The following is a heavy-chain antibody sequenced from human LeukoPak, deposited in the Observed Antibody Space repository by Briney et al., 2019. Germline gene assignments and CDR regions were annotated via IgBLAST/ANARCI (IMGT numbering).Heavy chain of an antibody. CDR2: ISGSGGST. D-gene: IGHD3-22*01. CDR1: GFTFSSYA. J-gene: IGHJ4*02. Sequence: AGGSLRLSCAASGFTFSSYATSWVRQAPGKGLEWVSAISGSGGSTYYADSVNGRFTISRDYSKNTLYLQMNSLRAEDTAVYYCAKPYSSAYLGYFDYWGQGTLVTVSS. V-gene: IGHV3-23*01. CDR3: AKPYSSAYLGYFDY.